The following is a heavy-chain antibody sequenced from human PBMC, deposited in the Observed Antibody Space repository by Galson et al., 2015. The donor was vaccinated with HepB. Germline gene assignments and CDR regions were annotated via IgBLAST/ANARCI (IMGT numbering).Heavy chain of an antibody. CDR1: GGTFSSYT. D-gene: IGHD4-17*01. Sequence: SVKVSCKVSGGTFSSYTITWVRQAPGQGLEWMGGIILLFATTNYAQKFQGRVTITADESSSTAYMELSSLRSEDTAVYYCAGNPYCDFVTAFDVWAQGTMVTASS. V-gene: IGHV1-69*13. CDR3: AGNPYCDFVTAFDV. J-gene: IGHJ3*01. CDR2: IILLFATT.